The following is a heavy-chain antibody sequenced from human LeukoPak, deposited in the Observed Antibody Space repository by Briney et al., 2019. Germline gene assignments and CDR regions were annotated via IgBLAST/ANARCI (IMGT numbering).Heavy chain of an antibody. J-gene: IGHJ4*02. Sequence: ASVKVSCKASGYTFTDYYLHWVRQAPGQGLEWMGWINPNSGGTNYAQRFQGRVTMTRDTSISTAYMELTRLRPDDTAVYYCARVAVAAAVSYFDYWGQGTLVTVSS. CDR2: INPNSGGT. D-gene: IGHD6-13*01. V-gene: IGHV1-2*02. CDR1: GYTFTDYY. CDR3: ARVAVAAAVSYFDY.